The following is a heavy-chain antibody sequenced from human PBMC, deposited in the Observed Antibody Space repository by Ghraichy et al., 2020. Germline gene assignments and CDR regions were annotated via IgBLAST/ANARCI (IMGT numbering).Heavy chain of an antibody. J-gene: IGHJ4*02. CDR3: ARSSPKLLWFGEFRGRFDY. Sequence: SQTLSLTCAVYGGSFSGYYWSWIRQPPGKGLEWIGEINHSGSTNYNPSLKSRVTISVDTSKNQFSLKLSSVTAADTAVYYCARSSPKLLWFGEFRGRFDYWGQGTLVTVSS. CDR2: INHSGST. CDR1: GGSFSGYY. D-gene: IGHD3-10*01. V-gene: IGHV4-34*01.